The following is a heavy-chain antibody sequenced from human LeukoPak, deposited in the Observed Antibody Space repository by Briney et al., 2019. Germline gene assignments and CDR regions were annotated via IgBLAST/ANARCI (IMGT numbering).Heavy chain of an antibody. CDR2: ISSSGSVI. CDR3: ARVGDCSTTSDCDAFDF. Sequence: GGSLRDSSAPSGFTFSNYEMTWVRQAPGKGLEWASYISSSGSVIYYADSVKGRFTISRDNAKNSLYLQMNSLGAEDTAVYYCARVGDCSTTSDCDAFDFWGQGTMVTVSS. V-gene: IGHV3-48*03. CDR1: GFTFSNYE. J-gene: IGHJ3*01. D-gene: IGHD2-2*01.